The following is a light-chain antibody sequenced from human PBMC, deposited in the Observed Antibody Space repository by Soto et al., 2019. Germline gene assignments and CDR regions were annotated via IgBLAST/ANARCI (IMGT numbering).Light chain of an antibody. V-gene: IGKV1-27*01. CDR2: AAS. CDR3: QKYSSVPV. CDR1: QGIRNF. J-gene: IGKJ3*01. Sequence: DIQMTQSPTSLSASVGDRVTITCQASQGIRNFVAWYQQKPGKAPKLLIYAASTLQSGVPSRFSGSGSGTDSTLTINSLQPDDVATYSCQKYSSVPVFGPGTKVEIK.